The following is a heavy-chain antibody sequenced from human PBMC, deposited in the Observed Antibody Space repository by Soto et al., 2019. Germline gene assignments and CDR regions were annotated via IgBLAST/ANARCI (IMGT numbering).Heavy chain of an antibody. CDR2: IYPGDSDT. D-gene: IGHD3-16*01. Sequence: GESLKISCKGSGYSFTSYWIGWVRQMPGKGLEWMGIIYPGDSDTRYSPSFQGQVTISADKSISTAYLQWSSLKASGPAMYYSARRGGDWPHAFDIWGQGTMVTVSS. CDR3: ARRGGDWPHAFDI. CDR1: GYSFTSYW. J-gene: IGHJ3*02. V-gene: IGHV5-51*01.